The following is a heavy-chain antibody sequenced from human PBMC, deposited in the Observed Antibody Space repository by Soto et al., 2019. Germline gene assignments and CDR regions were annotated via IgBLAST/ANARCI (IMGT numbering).Heavy chain of an antibody. Sequence: QLHLVQSGAVVKKPGASVTVSCSASGYPVTAYYMHWVRQAPGRGLEWMGGINPATGAAKYTQTFQGRVTMTRDTSTSTVFRELSGLTSEETAVFYWARGGGVGVAGSAAFDMWGQGTLVTVSS. CDR3: ARGGGVGVAGSAAFDM. CDR2: INPATGAA. V-gene: IGHV1-2*02. CDR1: GYPVTAYY. J-gene: IGHJ3*02. D-gene: IGHD3-3*01.